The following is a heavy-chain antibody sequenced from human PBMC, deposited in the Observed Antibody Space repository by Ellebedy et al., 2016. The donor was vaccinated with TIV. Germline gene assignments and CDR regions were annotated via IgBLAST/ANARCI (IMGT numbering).Heavy chain of an antibody. D-gene: IGHD1-14*01. Sequence: GESLKISCAASGFTFDDYGMSWVRQAPGKGLEWVSGINWNGGSTGYADSVKGRFTISRENAKNSVYLKMNSLRVGDTAVYYCVRGGAAPHNRYFDFWGRGTLVTVSS. CDR2: INWNGGST. J-gene: IGHJ2*01. CDR3: VRGGAAPHNRYFDF. V-gene: IGHV3-20*04. CDR1: GFTFDDYG.